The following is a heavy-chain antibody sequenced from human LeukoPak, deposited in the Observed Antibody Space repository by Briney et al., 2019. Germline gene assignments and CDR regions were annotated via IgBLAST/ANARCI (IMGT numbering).Heavy chain of an antibody. CDR1: GYSISSGYY. CDR3: ARNAFDM. CDR2: IHPSGNT. V-gene: IGHV4-38-2*02. J-gene: IGHJ3*02. Sequence: SETLSLTCTVSGYSISSGYYWGWIRQPPGKGLEWIGRIHPSGNTNYNPSLKSRVIISIDTSKNQFSLKLSSVTAADTALYYCARNAFDMWGQGTMVTVSS.